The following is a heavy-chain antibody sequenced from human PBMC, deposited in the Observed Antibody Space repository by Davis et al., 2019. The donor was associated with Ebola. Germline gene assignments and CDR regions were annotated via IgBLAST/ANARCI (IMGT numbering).Heavy chain of an antibody. CDR1: GGSISSSSYY. D-gene: IGHD6-19*01. Sequence: SETLSLTCTVSGGSISSSSYYWGWIRQPPGKGLEWIGSIYYSGSTYYNPSLKSRVTISVDTSKNQFSLKLSSVTAADTAVYYCAGGTDSSGWSWGPPGYWGQGTLVTVSS. CDR3: AGGTDSSGWSWGPPGY. CDR2: IYYSGST. J-gene: IGHJ4*02. V-gene: IGHV4-39*01.